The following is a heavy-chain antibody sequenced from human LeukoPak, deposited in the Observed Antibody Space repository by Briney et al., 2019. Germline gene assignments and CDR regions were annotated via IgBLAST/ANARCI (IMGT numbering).Heavy chain of an antibody. D-gene: IGHD1-26*01. V-gene: IGHV3-48*01. CDR1: GFTFSIYT. Sequence: GGSLRLSCTASGFTFSIYTMNWVRQAPGKGLEWVSSITSSSSTIYYADSVKGRFTISRDNAKNSLCLQMNSLRAEDTAVYYCARDLGGSYYEGWFDSWGQGTLVTVSS. J-gene: IGHJ5*01. CDR3: ARDLGGSYYEGWFDS. CDR2: ITSSSSTI.